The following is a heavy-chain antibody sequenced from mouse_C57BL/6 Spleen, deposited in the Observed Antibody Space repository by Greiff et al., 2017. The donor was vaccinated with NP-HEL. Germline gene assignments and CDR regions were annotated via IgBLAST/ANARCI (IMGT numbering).Heavy chain of an antibody. D-gene: IGHD1-1*01. CDR3: ARWVTTVAPRYFDV. J-gene: IGHJ1*03. Sequence: VESGASVKMSCKASGYTFTDYYMNWVKQSHGKSLEWIGVINPYNGGTSYNQKFKGKATLTVDKSSSTAYMELNSLTSEDSAVYYCARWVTTVAPRYFDVWGTGTTVTVSS. V-gene: IGHV1-19*01. CDR2: INPYNGGT. CDR1: GYTFTDYY.